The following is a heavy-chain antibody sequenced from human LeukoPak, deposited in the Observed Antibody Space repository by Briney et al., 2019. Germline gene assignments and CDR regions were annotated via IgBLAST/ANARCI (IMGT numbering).Heavy chain of an antibody. CDR3: ARDPLPDSSSWYYFDY. Sequence: GGSLRLSCAASGFTFSDYYMSWIRQAPGKGLEWVSYISSSSSYTNYADSVKGRFTISRDNAKNSLYLQMNSLRAEDTAVYYCARDPLPDSSSWYYFDYWGQGTLVTVSS. J-gene: IGHJ4*02. CDR1: GFTFSDYY. V-gene: IGHV3-11*06. D-gene: IGHD6-13*01. CDR2: ISSSSSYT.